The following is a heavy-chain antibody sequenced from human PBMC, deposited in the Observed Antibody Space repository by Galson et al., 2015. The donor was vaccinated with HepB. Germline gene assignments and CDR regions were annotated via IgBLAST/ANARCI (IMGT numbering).Heavy chain of an antibody. J-gene: IGHJ4*02. CDR2: TYYRSKWYN. CDR3: ARDGAAAGTGLDYFDY. V-gene: IGHV6-1*01. CDR1: GDSVSSNSAA. D-gene: IGHD6-13*01. Sequence: CAISGDSVSSNSAAWNWIRQSPSRGLEWLGRTYYRSKWYNDYAVSVKSRITINPDTSKNQFSLQLNSVTPEDTAVYYCARDGAAAGTGLDYFDYWGQGTLVTVSS.